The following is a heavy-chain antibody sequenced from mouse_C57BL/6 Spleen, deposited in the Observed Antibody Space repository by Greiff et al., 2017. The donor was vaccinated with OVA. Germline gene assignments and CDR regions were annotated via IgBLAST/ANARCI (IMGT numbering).Heavy chain of an antibody. D-gene: IGHD2-10*02. CDR2: INYDGSN. V-gene: IGHV3-6*01. Sequence: EVQLQQSGPGLVKPSQSLSLTCSVTGYSITSGYYWNWNRQFPGNKLEWMGYINYDGSNNYKPSHKNRISITRDTSQNHFFLKLNPVTTEDTATYYCTRDPYGSPFDNWGQGTTLPVSS. CDR3: TRDPYGSPFDN. J-gene: IGHJ2*01. CDR1: GYSITSGYY.